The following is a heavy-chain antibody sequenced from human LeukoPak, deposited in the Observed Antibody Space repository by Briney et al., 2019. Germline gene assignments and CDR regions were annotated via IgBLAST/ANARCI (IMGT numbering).Heavy chain of an antibody. Sequence: GGSLRLSCAASGFTVSSNYMSWVRQAPGKGLEWVSVIYSGGSTYYADSVKGRFTISRDNSKNTLYLQMNSLRAEDTAVYYCAKDRQRDYYDSSGYYVHWGQGTLVTVPS. D-gene: IGHD3-22*01. CDR1: GFTVSSNY. CDR3: AKDRQRDYYDSSGYYVH. V-gene: IGHV3-66*01. J-gene: IGHJ4*02. CDR2: IYSGGST.